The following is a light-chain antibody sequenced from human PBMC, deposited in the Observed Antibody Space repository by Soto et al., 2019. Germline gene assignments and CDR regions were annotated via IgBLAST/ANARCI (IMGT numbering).Light chain of an antibody. CDR3: CSYAGSSTPLI. J-gene: IGLJ1*01. Sequence: QSVLTQPASVSGSPGQSITISCTGTSSDVGSYNLVSWYQQHPGKAPKLMIYEVSKRPSGVANRFSGSKTGNTAALTISGLHAEDEADYYCCSYAGSSTPLIFGTGTKLTVL. CDR2: EVS. V-gene: IGLV2-23*02. CDR1: SSDVGSYNL.